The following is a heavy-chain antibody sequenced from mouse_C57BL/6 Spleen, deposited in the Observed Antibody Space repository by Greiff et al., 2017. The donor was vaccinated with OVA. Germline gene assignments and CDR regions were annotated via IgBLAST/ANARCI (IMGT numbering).Heavy chain of an antibody. D-gene: IGHD2-10*01. CDR2: IYPRDGST. Sequence: VHLVESGPELVKPGASVKLSCKASGYTFTSYDINWVKQRPGQGLEWIGWIYPRDGSTKYNEKFKGKATLTVDTSSSTAYMELHSLTSEYSAVYFCARSAYYYFDYWGQGTTLTVSS. J-gene: IGHJ2*01. V-gene: IGHV1-85*01. CDR3: ARSAYYYFDY. CDR1: GYTFTSYD.